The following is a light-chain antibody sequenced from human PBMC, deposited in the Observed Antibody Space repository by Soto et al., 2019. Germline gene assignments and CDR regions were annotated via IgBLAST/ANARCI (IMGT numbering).Light chain of an antibody. Sequence: EIVMTQSPATLSVSPGERATLSCRASQSVSSNLAWYQQKPGQAPRLLIYYASTRATAIPVRFSGSGSGTEFTLTISSLQSEDFAVYYCQQYSNWPRTFGQGTKVDIK. V-gene: IGKV3-15*01. CDR3: QQYSNWPRT. CDR2: YAS. CDR1: QSVSSN. J-gene: IGKJ1*01.